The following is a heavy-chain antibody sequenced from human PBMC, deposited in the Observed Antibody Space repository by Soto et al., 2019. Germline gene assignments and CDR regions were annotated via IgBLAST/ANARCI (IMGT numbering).Heavy chain of an antibody. V-gene: IGHV3-11*05. Sequence: QVQLVESGGGLVKPGGSLRLSCAASGFTFSDYYMSWIRQAPGKGREWVSYISTSSTYTNYADSVKGRFTISRDNAKNSLYLQMNSLRAEDTAVYYCARESLLVDTAMAPFDYWGQGTLVTVSS. CDR3: ARESLLVDTAMAPFDY. CDR1: GFTFSDYY. D-gene: IGHD5-18*01. J-gene: IGHJ4*02. CDR2: ISTSSTYT.